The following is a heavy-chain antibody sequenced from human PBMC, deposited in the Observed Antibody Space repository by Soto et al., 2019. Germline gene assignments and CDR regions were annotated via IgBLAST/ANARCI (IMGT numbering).Heavy chain of an antibody. D-gene: IGHD3-10*01. CDR1: GGTFSDSV. CDR3: ARGRDGSNYYFDY. V-gene: IGHV1-69*01. CDR2: IVPIFGKA. J-gene: IGHJ4*02. Sequence: QVQLVQSGPEVKKPGSSVKVSCKASGGTFSDSVTSWVRQAPGQGLEWMGGIVPIFGKANLAEKFQDRVTITADESTSTAYMKLSSLRSEDTAVYHCARGRDGSNYYFDYWGQGTLVTVSS.